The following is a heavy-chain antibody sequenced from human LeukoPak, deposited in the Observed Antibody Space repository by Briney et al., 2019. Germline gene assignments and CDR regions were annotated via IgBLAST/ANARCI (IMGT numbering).Heavy chain of an antibody. V-gene: IGHV3-69-1*01. Sequence: KSGGSLRLSCVASGFTFTDHPMNWVRQAPGKGLEWISYIGGDGIAFYADSVKGRFTASKDDARKSMYLQMNSLRVEDTAVYYCAKDRANWAIGDWGQGTQVTVSS. CDR2: IGGDGIA. CDR3: AKDRANWAIGD. D-gene: IGHD3-16*01. CDR1: GFTFTDHP. J-gene: IGHJ1*01.